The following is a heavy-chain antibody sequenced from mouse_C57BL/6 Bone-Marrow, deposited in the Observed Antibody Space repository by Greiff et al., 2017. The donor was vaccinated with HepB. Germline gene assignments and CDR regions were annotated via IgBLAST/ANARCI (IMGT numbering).Heavy chain of an antibody. CDR3: TRGAYYSKGYYAMDY. J-gene: IGHJ4*01. CDR2: IRNKANNHAT. CDR1: GFTFSDSW. D-gene: IGHD2-5*01. V-gene: IGHV6-6*01. Sequence: EVKLQESGGGLVQPGGSMKLSCAASGFTFSDSWMDWVRQSPEKGLEWVAEIRNKANNHATYYAESVKGRFTISRDDSKSSVYLQMNSLRAEDPGIYYCTRGAYYSKGYYAMDYWGQGTSVTVSS.